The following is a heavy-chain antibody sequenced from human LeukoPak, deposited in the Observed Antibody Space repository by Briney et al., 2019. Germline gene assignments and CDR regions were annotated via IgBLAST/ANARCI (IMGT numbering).Heavy chain of an antibody. CDR1: GFTFTSYC. CDR2: IWYDGSHK. V-gene: IGHV3-33*01. J-gene: IGHJ4*02. CDR3: ARDFAAAAYYFDV. D-gene: IGHD6-13*01. Sequence: GGSLRLSCAASGFTFTSYCFHWVRQAPGKGLEWVAVIWYDGSHKYYVDSVKGRFTISRDNSENTVYLEMNSLRTEDTAVYYCARDFAAAAYYFDVWGQGTQVTVSS.